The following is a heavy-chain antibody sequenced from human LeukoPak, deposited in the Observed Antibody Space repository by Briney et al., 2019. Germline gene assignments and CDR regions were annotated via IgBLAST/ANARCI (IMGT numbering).Heavy chain of an antibody. CDR1: GGSISCGDYY. D-gene: IGHD3-3*01. V-gene: IGHV4-30-4*01. CDR3: ARDRTYYDFWSGPYYYYGMDV. Sequence: SETLSLTCTVSGGSISCGDYYWSWIRQPPGKGLKWIGYIFYSGNTYYNPSLKSRVTISVDTSKNQFSLKLSSVTAADTAVYYCARDRTYYDFWSGPYYYYGMDVWGQGTTVTVSS. CDR2: IFYSGNT. J-gene: IGHJ6*02.